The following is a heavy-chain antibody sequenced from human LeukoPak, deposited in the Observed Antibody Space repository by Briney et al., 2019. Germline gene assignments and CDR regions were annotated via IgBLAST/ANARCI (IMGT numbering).Heavy chain of an antibody. CDR2: ISAYNGNT. J-gene: IGHJ4*02. D-gene: IGHD3-10*01. CDR3: ARDLRFGELYGY. V-gene: IGHV1-18*01. Sequence: GAPVKVSCKASGYTFTSYGISWVRQAPGQGLEWMGWISAYNGNTNYAQKLQGRVTMTTDTSTSTAYMELRSLRSDDTAVYCCARDLRFGELYGYWGQGTLVTVSS. CDR1: GYTFTSYG.